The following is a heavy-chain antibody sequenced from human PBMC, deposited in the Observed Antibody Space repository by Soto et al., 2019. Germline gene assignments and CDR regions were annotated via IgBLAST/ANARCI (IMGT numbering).Heavy chain of an antibody. Sequence: SETLSLTCTVSGGSISSGGYYWSWIRQHPGKGLEWIGYIYYSGSTYYNPSLKSRVTISVDTSKNQFSLKLSSVTAADTAVYYCARAYLVYSSGWYNPNPFDYWGQGTLVTVSS. D-gene: IGHD6-19*01. V-gene: IGHV4-31*03. CDR3: ARAYLVYSSGWYNPNPFDY. J-gene: IGHJ4*02. CDR2: IYYSGST. CDR1: GGSISSGGYY.